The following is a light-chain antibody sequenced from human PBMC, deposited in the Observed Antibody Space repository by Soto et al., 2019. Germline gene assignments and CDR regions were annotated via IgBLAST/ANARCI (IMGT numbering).Light chain of an antibody. CDR1: SSDVGGYNY. V-gene: IGLV2-14*01. Sequence: QSALTQPASVSGAPGQSITISCTGTSSDVGGYNYVSWYQQHPGKAPKLMIYDVSNRPSGVSNRFSGSKSGNTASLTISGLPAEDEADYHGSSYTSSSTLVVFGGGTKLIVL. J-gene: IGLJ2*01. CDR2: DVS. CDR3: SSYTSSSTLVV.